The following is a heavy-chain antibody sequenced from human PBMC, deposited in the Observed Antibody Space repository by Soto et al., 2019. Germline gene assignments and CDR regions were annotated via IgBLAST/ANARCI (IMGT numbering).Heavy chain of an antibody. J-gene: IGHJ4*02. CDR3: AKSLSPIAAAGTGADY. Sequence: EVQLVESGGGLVQPGRSLRLSCAASGFTFDDYAMHWVRQAPGKGLEWVSGISWNSGSIGYADSVKGRFTISRDNAKNSLYLQMNRLRAEDTALYYCAKSLSPIAAAGTGADYWGQGTLVTVSS. CDR1: GFTFDDYA. D-gene: IGHD6-13*01. CDR2: ISWNSGSI. V-gene: IGHV3-9*01.